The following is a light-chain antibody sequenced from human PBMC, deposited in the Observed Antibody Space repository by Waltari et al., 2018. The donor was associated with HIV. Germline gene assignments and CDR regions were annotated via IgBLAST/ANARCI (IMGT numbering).Light chain of an antibody. CDR1: SSDVGSYNV. V-gene: IGLV2-23*02. CDR3: CSYTGSSTHV. Sequence: QSALTQPASVSGSPGQSITISSTGTSSDVGSYNVVSWYQQHPGKAPKLMIYEVNKRPPEVSNRFSGSNSGNTASLTISGPQAEDEADYHCCSYTGSSTHVFGTGTKVTVL. CDR2: EVN. J-gene: IGLJ1*01.